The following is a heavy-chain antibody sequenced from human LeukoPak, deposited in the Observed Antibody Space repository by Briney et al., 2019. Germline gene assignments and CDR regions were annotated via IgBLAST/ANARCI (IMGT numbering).Heavy chain of an antibody. D-gene: IGHD2-2*01. CDR1: GLSFSRHW. J-gene: IGHJ4*02. CDR3: ARDQRLLGYYSSSGCYPLYFDY. CDR2: INEDGREK. Sequence: PGGSLTLSCAASGLSFSRHWMSWARHAPGKGMGWVPNINEDGREKTHVHSVKGRFTITRDNAENSLYLQMNSLRVEDTAVYYCARDQRLLGYYSSSGCYPLYFDYWGQGAQVTVSS. V-gene: IGHV3-7*01.